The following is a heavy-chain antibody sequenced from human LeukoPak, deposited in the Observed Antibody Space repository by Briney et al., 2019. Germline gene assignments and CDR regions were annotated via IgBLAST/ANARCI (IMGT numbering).Heavy chain of an antibody. V-gene: IGHV4-38-2*01. Sequence: SETLSLTCAVSGYSISSGYYWGWIRQPPGKGLEWIGYIYYSGSTNYNPSLKSRVTISVDTSKNQFSLKLSSVTAADTAVYYCASQIMSSSRQAFDYWGQGTLVTVSS. D-gene: IGHD6-13*01. J-gene: IGHJ4*02. CDR1: GYSISSGYY. CDR3: ASQIMSSSRQAFDY. CDR2: IYYSGST.